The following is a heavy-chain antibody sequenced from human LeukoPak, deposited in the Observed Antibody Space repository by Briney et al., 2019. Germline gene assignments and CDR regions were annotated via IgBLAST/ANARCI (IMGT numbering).Heavy chain of an antibody. CDR2: MNPNSGNT. D-gene: IGHD6-13*01. J-gene: IGHJ4*02. Sequence: GASVKVSCKASGYTFTSYDINWVRQATGQGLEWMGWMNPNSGNTGYAQKFQGRVTITRNTSISTAYMELSSLRSDDTAVYYCARVGTRPAGFDYWGQGTLVTVSS. CDR1: GYTFTSYD. CDR3: ARVGTRPAGFDY. V-gene: IGHV1-8*03.